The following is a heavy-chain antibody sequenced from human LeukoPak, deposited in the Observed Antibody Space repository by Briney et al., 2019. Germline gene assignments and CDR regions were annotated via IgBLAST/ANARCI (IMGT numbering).Heavy chain of an antibody. V-gene: IGHV3-30*18. CDR1: GFTFSSYG. Sequence: QPGGSLRLSCAASGFTFSSYGMHWVRQAPGKGLEWVAVISYDGSNKYYADSVKGRFTISRDNSKNTLYLQMNSLRAEDTAVYYCAKGKVYFDYWGQGTLVTVSS. CDR3: AKGKVYFDY. CDR2: ISYDGSNK. J-gene: IGHJ4*02.